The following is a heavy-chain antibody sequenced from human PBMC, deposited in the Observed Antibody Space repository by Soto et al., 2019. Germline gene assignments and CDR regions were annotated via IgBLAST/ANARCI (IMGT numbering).Heavy chain of an antibody. V-gene: IGHV1-3*01. J-gene: IGHJ4*02. CDR3: ARHPGDSGQLRDFDY. CDR1: GYTFTSYA. CDR2: INAGNGNT. D-gene: IGHD5-12*01. Sequence: QVQLVQSGAEVKKPGASVKVSCKASGYTFTSYAMHWVRQAPGQRLEWMGWINAGNGNTKYSQKFQGRVTITRDTSASTACMELSSLRSEDTAVYYCARHPGDSGQLRDFDYWGQGTLVTVSS.